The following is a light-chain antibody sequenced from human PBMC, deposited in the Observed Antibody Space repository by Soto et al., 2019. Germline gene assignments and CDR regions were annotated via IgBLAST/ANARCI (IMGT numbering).Light chain of an antibody. V-gene: IGLV1-40*01. CDR1: SSNIGAGYD. CDR3: QSYDSSLSGYV. CDR2: GNS. J-gene: IGLJ1*01. Sequence: QSVLTQPASLSVAPGQRVTISFTGSSSNIGAGYDVHWYQQLPGTAPKLLIYGNSNRPSGVPDRFSGSKSGTSASLAITGLQAEDEADYYCQSYDSSLSGYVFGTGTKVTVL.